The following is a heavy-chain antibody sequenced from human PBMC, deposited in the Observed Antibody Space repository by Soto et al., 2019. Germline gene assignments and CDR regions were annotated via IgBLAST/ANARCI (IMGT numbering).Heavy chain of an antibody. J-gene: IGHJ6*02. Sequence: SETLSLTCTVSGGSISSYYWSRIRQPPGKGLEWIAYFYYSGSTNYNPSLKSRVTISVDMSKNQFSLKLSSVTAADTAVYYCARDSFGEGFYYGMAVWAQGTTVTVSS. D-gene: IGHD3-10*01. CDR1: GGSISSYY. CDR2: FYYSGST. CDR3: ARDSFGEGFYYGMAV. V-gene: IGHV4-59*01.